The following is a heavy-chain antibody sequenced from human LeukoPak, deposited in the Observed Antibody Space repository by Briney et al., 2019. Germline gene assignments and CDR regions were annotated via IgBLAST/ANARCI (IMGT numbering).Heavy chain of an antibody. V-gene: IGHV3-74*01. J-gene: IGHJ4*02. D-gene: IGHD2-15*01. CDR1: GFTFSNFW. CDR3: VVGGSPGY. Sequence: GGSLRLSCAASGFTFSNFWMHWVRQAPRKGLVWVSRISTDGYTTDYADFVQGRFTASRDNTKNTWSLEMNSLRAEDTAVYYCVVGGSPGYWGQGTLVTASS. CDR2: ISTDGYTT.